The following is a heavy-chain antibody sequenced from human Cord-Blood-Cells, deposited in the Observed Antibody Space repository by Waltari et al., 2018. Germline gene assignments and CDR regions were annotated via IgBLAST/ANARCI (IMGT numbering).Heavy chain of an antibody. CDR3: ARGFYYYDSSGDAFDI. D-gene: IGHD3-22*01. CDR2: MNPNSGNT. V-gene: IGHV1-8*03. J-gene: IGHJ3*02. Sequence: QVQLVQSGAEVKKPGASVKVSCKASGYTFTSYDINWVRQAPRQGLEWMGWMNPNSGNTGYAQKFQGRVTITRNTSISTAYMELSSLRSEDTAVYYCARGFYYYDSSGDAFDIWGQGTMVTVSS. CDR1: GYTFTSYD.